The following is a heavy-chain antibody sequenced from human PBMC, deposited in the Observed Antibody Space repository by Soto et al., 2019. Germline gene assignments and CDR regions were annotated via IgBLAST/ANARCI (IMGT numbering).Heavy chain of an antibody. V-gene: IGHV3-9*01. D-gene: IGHD3-3*01. Sequence: PGGSLGLSCAASGFTFDDYAMHWVRQAPGKGLEWVSGISWNSGSIGYADSVKGRFTISRDNAKNSLYLQMNSLRAEDTALYYCAKSYAYFWSGPPVDYMDVWGKGTTVTVSS. CDR2: ISWNSGSI. CDR1: GFTFDDYA. J-gene: IGHJ6*03. CDR3: AKSYAYFWSGPPVDYMDV.